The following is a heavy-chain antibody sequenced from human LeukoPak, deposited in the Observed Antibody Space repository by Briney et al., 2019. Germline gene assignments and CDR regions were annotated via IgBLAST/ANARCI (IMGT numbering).Heavy chain of an antibody. Sequence: ASVKVSCKVSGYTLTELSMHWVRQAPGKGLEWMGGFDPEDGETIYAQKFQGRVTMTTDTSTSTAYMELRSLRSDDTAVYYCATGDYGRDYWGQGTLVTVSS. J-gene: IGHJ4*02. CDR1: GYTLTELS. CDR2: FDPEDGET. CDR3: ATGDYGRDY. D-gene: IGHD4-17*01. V-gene: IGHV1-24*01.